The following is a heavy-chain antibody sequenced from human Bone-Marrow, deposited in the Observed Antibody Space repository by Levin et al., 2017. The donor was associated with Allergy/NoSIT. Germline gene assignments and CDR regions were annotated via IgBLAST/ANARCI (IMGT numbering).Heavy chain of an antibody. CDR3: ATDRTFAYYFDA. J-gene: IGHJ4*02. CDR2: INSKVDGGTV. CDR1: GFVFSDAY. Sequence: GGSLRLSCGASGFVFSDAYMTWVRQAPGKGLEWVGRINSKVDGGTVEYAAPVKGRFTISRDDSKNTLYLQMKSLKIEDTAVYYCATDRTFAYYFDAWGQGTLVTVSS. V-gene: IGHV3-15*05.